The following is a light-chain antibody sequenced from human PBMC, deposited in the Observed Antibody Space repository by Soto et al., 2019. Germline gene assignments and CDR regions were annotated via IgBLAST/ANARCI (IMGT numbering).Light chain of an antibody. CDR2: SNN. CDR3: AAWDDSLNGLYV. Sequence: SVLTQPPSASGNPGQRVTISCSGSSSNIGSNTVNWYQQLPGTAPKLLIYSNNQRPSGVPDRFSGSKSGTSASLAISGLQSEDEADYYCAAWDDSLNGLYVFGTGTKVTVL. J-gene: IGLJ1*01. CDR1: SSNIGSNT. V-gene: IGLV1-44*01.